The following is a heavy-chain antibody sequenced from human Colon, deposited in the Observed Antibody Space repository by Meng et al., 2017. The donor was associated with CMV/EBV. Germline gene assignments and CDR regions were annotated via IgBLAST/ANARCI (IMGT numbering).Heavy chain of an antibody. CDR3: VRVDTMTTFLLDS. V-gene: IGHV4-39*07. CDR2: ISYTGST. D-gene: IGHD4-11*01. Sequence: GSLRLSCTVSGGSFSSTSYHWGRVRQSPGKGLEWVGSISYTGSTYYNPSLESRLTISVDRSKNQFSLRLTTATAADAAVYYCVRVDTMTTFLLDSWGQGTLVTVSS. CDR1: GGSFSSTSYH. J-gene: IGHJ4*02.